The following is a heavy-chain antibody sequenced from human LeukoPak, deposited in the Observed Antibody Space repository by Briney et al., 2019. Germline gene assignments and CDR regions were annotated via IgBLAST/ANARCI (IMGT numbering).Heavy chain of an antibody. J-gene: IGHJ4*02. CDR2: ISVNNGNT. CDR3: TTGEAGFSRYEY. D-gene: IGHD6-19*01. V-gene: IGHV1-18*01. CDR1: GNTLNTYA. Sequence: ASVRVSCKTSGNTLNTYAITWVRQAPGEGLEWMGWISVNNGNTNYAQKLKGRVTMTMDKSTSTAYMELRSLRSDDTAMYYCTTGEAGFSRYEYWGQGTVVTVST.